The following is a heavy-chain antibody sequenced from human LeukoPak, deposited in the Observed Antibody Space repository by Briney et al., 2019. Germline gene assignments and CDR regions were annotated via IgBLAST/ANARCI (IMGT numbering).Heavy chain of an antibody. Sequence: GGALRLSCTASGFTFGDYAMSWVRQAPGKGLEWVGFIRSKAYGGKTEYAASVKGRFTITSDDSKSIAYLQMNSLKTEDTAVYYCPRDPLVRDSSGDWGQGTLVTVSS. CDR2: IRSKAYGGKT. CDR1: GFTFGDYA. CDR3: PRDPLVRDSSGD. V-gene: IGHV3-49*04. J-gene: IGHJ4*02. D-gene: IGHD3-22*01.